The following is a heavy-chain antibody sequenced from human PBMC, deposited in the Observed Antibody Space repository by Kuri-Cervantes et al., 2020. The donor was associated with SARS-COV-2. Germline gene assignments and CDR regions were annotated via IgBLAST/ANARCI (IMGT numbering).Heavy chain of an antibody. J-gene: IGHJ5*02. CDR1: GGTFSSYA. V-gene: IGHV1-69*13. CDR2: IIPIFGTA. Sequence: SVKVSCKASGGTFSSYAISWVRQAPGQGLEWMGGIIPIFGTANYAQKFQGRVTITADESTSTAYMELSSLRSEDTAVYYCARAKMGFLEWDNWFDPWGQGTLVTVSS. D-gene: IGHD3-3*01. CDR3: ARAKMGFLEWDNWFDP.